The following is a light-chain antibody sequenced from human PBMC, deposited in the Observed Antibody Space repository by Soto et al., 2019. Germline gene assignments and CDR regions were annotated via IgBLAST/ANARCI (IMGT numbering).Light chain of an antibody. V-gene: IGKV3-20*01. CDR1: QSVSSSY. J-gene: IGKJ3*01. CDR2: GAS. Sequence: EIVLTQSPGTLSLSPGERATLSCRASQSVSSSYLAWYQQKPGQAPRLLIYGASSMATGGTDRFSGSGSGTDCTLTISRLEPEAFAVYYCQQYGSSLFTFGPGITVDIK. CDR3: QQYGSSLFT.